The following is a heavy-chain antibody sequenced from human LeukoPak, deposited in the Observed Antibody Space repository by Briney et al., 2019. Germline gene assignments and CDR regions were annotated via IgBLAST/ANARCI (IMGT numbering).Heavy chain of an antibody. D-gene: IGHD2-2*01. CDR2: ISSSSSYI. J-gene: IGHJ5*02. Sequence: PGGSLRLSCAASGFTFSSYSMNWVRQAPGKGLEWVSSISSSSSYIYYADSVKVRFTISRDNAKNSLYLQMNSLRAEDTAVYYCARGKYCSSTSCSIWFDPWGQGTLVTVSS. CDR3: ARGKYCSSTSCSIWFDP. V-gene: IGHV3-21*01. CDR1: GFTFSSYS.